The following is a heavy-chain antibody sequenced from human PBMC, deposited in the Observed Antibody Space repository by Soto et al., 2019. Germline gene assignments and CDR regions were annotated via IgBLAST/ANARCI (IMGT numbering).Heavy chain of an antibody. CDR2: IKSKTDGGTT. V-gene: IGHV3-15*01. Sequence: GGSLILSFAASGFTFSNAWMSWVRQAPGEGLERVGRIKSKTDGGTTDYAAPVKGRFTISRDDSKNTLYLQMNSLKTEDTAVYYCTTVGGYDPYYYYGMHXWGQVTTVTVS. CDR3: TTVGGYDPYYYYGMHX. CDR1: GFTFSNAW. D-gene: IGHD5-12*01. J-gene: IGHJ6*02.